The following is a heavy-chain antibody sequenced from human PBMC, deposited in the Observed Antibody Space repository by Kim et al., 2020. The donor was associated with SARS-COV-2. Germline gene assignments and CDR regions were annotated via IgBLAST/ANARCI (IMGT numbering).Heavy chain of an antibody. CDR2: ISSSSSYI. CDR3: ARDLYSYSSSWFKEDYYYYYGMDV. Sequence: GGSLRLSCAASGFTFSSYSMNWVRQAPGKGLEWVSSISSSSSYIYYADSVKGRFTISRDNAKNSLYLQMNSLRAEDTAVYYCARDLYSYSSSWFKEDYYYYYGMDVWGQGTTVTVSS. CDR1: GFTFSSYS. J-gene: IGHJ6*02. V-gene: IGHV3-21*01. D-gene: IGHD6-13*01.